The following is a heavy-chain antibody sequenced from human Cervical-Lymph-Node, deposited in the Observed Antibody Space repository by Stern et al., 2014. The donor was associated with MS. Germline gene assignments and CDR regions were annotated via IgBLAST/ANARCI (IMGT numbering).Heavy chain of an antibody. Sequence: EVQLVESGAEVKKPRDSLKISCKGSGYTFSKNWIAWVRQMPGKGLEWMGIIYPGDSDTRYSPPFQGQVTMSADKPIHTPYLQRNSQKASAPAIYYCERPPPRRSSNDPNFGLDVWGQGTTVTVSS. J-gene: IGHJ6*02. D-gene: IGHD6-6*01. CDR2: IYPGDSDT. CDR1: GYTFSKNW. V-gene: IGHV5-51*04. CDR3: ERPPPRRSSNDPNFGLDV.